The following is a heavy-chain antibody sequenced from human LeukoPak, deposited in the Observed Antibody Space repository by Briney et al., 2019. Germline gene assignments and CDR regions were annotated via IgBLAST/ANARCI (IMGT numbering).Heavy chain of an antibody. CDR2: ISGSGGST. V-gene: IGHV3-23*01. D-gene: IGHD6-13*01. CDR3: AKGTSIAAAAPGGY. CDR1: GFTFSSYA. Sequence: GGSLRLSCAASGFTFSSYAMGWVRQAPGKGLEWVSAISGSGGSTYYADSVKGRFTISRDNSKNTLYLQMDSLRAEDTAVYYCAKGTSIAAAAPGGYWGQGTLVTVSS. J-gene: IGHJ4*02.